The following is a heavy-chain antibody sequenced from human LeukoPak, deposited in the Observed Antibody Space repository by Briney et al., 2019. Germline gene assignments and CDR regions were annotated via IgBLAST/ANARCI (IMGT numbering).Heavy chain of an antibody. CDR3: ASTRSTSDWYTRGFEY. D-gene: IGHD6-19*01. V-gene: IGHV3-48*03. CDR1: GFSFSSYE. Sequence: GSLRRSCADSGFSFSSYEMNWVRQAPGKGLEWISYISSSGSITFYADSEKGRFTISRDNARNSLYLQMNSLRAEDTAVYYCASTRSTSDWYTRGFEYWGQGTLVTVSS. J-gene: IGHJ4*02. CDR2: ISSSGSIT.